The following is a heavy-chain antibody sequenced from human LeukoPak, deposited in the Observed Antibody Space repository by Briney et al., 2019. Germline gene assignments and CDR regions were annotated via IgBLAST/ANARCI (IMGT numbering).Heavy chain of an antibody. CDR3: TTGYARARHDHY. Sequence: PGGSLRLSCAASGFTFSSYAMHWVRQAPGKGLEWVAVISYDGSNKYYADSVKGRFTISRDTPANTLYLQMNALRPDDTAVYYCTTGYARARHDHYWGQGTLVIVSA. D-gene: IGHD2-2*01. V-gene: IGHV3-30*14. CDR2: ISYDGSNK. J-gene: IGHJ4*02. CDR1: GFTFSSYA.